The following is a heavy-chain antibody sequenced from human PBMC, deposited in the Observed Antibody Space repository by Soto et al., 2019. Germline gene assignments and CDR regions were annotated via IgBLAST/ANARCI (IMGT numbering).Heavy chain of an antibody. J-gene: IGHJ4*02. D-gene: IGHD1-1*01. CDR3: AKDIPRGTTGTTRDDIDY. CDR2: ISGSGGST. Sequence: GGSLRLSCAASGFTFSSYAMSWVRQAPGKGLEWVSAISGSGGSTYYADSVKGRFTISRDNSKNTLYLQMNSLRAEDTAVYYCAKDIPRGTTGTTRDDIDYWGQGTLVTVSS. V-gene: IGHV3-23*01. CDR1: GFTFSSYA.